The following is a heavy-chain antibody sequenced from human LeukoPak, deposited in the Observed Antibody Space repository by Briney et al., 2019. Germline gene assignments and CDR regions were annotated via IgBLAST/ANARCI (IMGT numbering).Heavy chain of an antibody. V-gene: IGHV1-18*01. J-gene: IGHJ4*02. CDR2: ISAYNCNT. CDR3: ARGGVGRGYFDWSPPSFDY. Sequence: EASVKVSCKASGYTFTSYGISWVRQAPGQGLEWMVWISAYNCNTNYAQKLQGRVTMTTDTSTSTAYMELRSLRSDDTAVYYCARGGVGRGYFDWSPPSFDYWGQGTLVTVSS. D-gene: IGHD3-9*01. CDR1: GYTFTSYG.